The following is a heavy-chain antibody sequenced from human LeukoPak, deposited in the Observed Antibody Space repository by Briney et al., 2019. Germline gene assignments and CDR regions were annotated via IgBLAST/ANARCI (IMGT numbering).Heavy chain of an antibody. J-gene: IGHJ4*02. D-gene: IGHD5-12*01. V-gene: IGHV3-21*01. CDR1: GFTFSSYS. CDR3: ARDGSAVY. Sequence: TGGSLRLSCAASGFTFSSYSMNWVRQAPGKGLEWVSSISSSSSYIYYADSVKGRFTISRDNAKNSLYLQMSSLRVEDTAVYYCARDGSAVYWGQGTLVTVSS. CDR2: ISSSSSYI.